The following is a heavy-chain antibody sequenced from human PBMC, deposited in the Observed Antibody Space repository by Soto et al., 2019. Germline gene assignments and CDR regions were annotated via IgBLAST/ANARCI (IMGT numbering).Heavy chain of an antibody. V-gene: IGHV4-34*01. CDR3: ARTVGYRYRNNWFDP. CDR2: INHSGST. CDR1: GGSFSGYY. J-gene: IGHJ5*02. Sequence: QVQLQQWGAGLLKPSETLSLTCAVYGGSFSGYYWSWIRQPPGKGLEWIGEINHSGSTNYNPSLKSRVTISVDTSKNQFSLKLSSVTAADTAFYYCARTVGYRYRNNWFDPWGQGTLVTVSS. D-gene: IGHD5-18*01.